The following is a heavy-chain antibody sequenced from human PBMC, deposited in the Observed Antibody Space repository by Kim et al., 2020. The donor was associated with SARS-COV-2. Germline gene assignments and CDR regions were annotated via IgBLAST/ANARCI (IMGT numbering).Heavy chain of an antibody. J-gene: IGHJ6*02. Sequence: ASVKVSCKASGYTFTSYAMHWVRQAPGQRLEGMGWINAGNGNTKYSQKFQGRVTITRDTSASTAYMELSSLRSEDTAVCYCARGDYYEGGMDVWGQGTTVTVSS. CDR3: ARGDYYEGGMDV. V-gene: IGHV1-3*01. CDR1: GYTFTSYA. CDR2: INAGNGNT. D-gene: IGHD3-22*01.